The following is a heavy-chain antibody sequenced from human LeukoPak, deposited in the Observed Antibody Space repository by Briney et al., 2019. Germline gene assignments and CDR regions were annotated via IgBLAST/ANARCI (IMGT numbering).Heavy chain of an antibody. Sequence: PGGSLRLSCAASGFTLSTYWMNWVRQAPGKGLEWVANTKQDGSKKDYLDSVKGRFTISRDNAKNSLYLQMNSLGAEDTAVYYCARSSSVNCGGDCDAIDYWGQGTLVTVSS. CDR2: TKQDGSKK. CDR3: ARSSSVNCGGDCDAIDY. J-gene: IGHJ4*02. CDR1: GFTLSTYW. D-gene: IGHD2-21*02. V-gene: IGHV3-7*01.